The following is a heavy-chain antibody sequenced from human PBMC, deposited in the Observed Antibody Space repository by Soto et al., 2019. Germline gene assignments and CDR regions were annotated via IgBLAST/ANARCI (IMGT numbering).Heavy chain of an antibody. Sequence: PVGSLRLSGAASGFTFSSYWMSWVRQAPGKGLEWVANIKQDGSEKYYVDSVKGRFTISRDNAKNSLYLQMNSLRAEDTAVYYCARGRKATGYGMDVWGQGTTVNVSS. CDR1: GFTFSSYW. CDR2: IKQDGSEK. J-gene: IGHJ6*02. CDR3: ARGRKATGYGMDV. V-gene: IGHV3-7*03.